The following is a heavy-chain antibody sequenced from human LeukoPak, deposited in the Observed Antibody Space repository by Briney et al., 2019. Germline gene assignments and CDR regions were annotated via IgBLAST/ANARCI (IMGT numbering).Heavy chain of an antibody. V-gene: IGHV3-9*01. CDR2: ISWNSGSI. CDR3: ARRLAAAGLDY. J-gene: IGHJ4*02. CDR1: GFTFDDYA. Sequence: PGGSLRLSCAASGFTFDDYAMHWVRQAPGKGLEWVSGISWNSGSIGYADSVKGRFTISRDNAKNTLYLQMNSLRAEDTAVYYCARRLAAAGLDYWGQGTLVTVSS. D-gene: IGHD6-13*01.